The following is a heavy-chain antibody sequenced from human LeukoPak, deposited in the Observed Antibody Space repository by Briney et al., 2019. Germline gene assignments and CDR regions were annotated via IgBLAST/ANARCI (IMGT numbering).Heavy chain of an antibody. CDR3: ARDFGYCTGGNCYSPPPY. CDR1: GGTFSSYA. V-gene: IGHV1-69*05. CDR2: IIPIFGTA. Sequence: ASVKVSCKASGGTFSSYAISWVRQAPGQGLEWMGGIIPIFGTANYAQKFQGRVTITTDESTSTAYMELSSLRSEDTAVFYCARDFGYCTGGNCYSPPPYWGQGTLVTVSS. D-gene: IGHD2-15*01. J-gene: IGHJ4*02.